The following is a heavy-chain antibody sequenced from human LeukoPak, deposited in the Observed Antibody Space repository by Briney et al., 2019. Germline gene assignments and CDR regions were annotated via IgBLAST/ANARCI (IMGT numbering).Heavy chain of an antibody. Sequence: SVKVSCKASGGTFNSYAISWVRQAPGQGLEWMGGIIPIFGTANYAQKFQGRVTITTDESTSTAYMELSSLRSEDTAVYYCARGENRGYCSGGSCYLNWFDPWGQGTLVTVSS. D-gene: IGHD2-15*01. J-gene: IGHJ5*02. V-gene: IGHV1-69*05. CDR2: IIPIFGTA. CDR1: GGTFNSYA. CDR3: ARGENRGYCSGGSCYLNWFDP.